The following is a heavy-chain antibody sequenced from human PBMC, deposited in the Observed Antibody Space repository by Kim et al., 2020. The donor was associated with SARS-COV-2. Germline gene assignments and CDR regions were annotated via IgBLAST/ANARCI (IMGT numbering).Heavy chain of an antibody. Sequence: SETLSLTCTVSGGSFSSSSYYWGWIRQPPGKGLEWIGSIYYSGSTYYNPSLKSRVTISVDTSKNQFSLKLSSVTAADTAVYYCAGYSSGWYGDYWGQGTLVTVSS. CDR2: IYYSGST. V-gene: IGHV4-39*01. CDR3: AGYSSGWYGDY. J-gene: IGHJ4*02. D-gene: IGHD6-19*01. CDR1: GGSFSSSSYY.